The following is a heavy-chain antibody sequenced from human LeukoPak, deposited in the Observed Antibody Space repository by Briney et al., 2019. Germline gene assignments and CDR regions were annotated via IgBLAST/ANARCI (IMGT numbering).Heavy chain of an antibody. CDR1: GFTVSSNY. V-gene: IGHV3-53*01. CDR3: ARVEIPRSFDY. Sequence: GGSLRLSCAASGFTVSSNYMTWIRQAPGERLEWVSIVYSGGDTYYADSVKGRFTMSRDNSKNMLYLQMNCLRAEDTAVYYCARVEIPRSFDYWGQGTLVTVSS. CDR2: VYSGGDT. J-gene: IGHJ4*02. D-gene: IGHD2-21*01.